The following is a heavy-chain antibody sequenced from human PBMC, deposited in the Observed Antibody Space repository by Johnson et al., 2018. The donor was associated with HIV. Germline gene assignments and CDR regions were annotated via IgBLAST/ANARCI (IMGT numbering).Heavy chain of an antibody. J-gene: IGHJ3*02. Sequence: VHLVESGGGLVQPGRSLRLSCAASGFTFDDYGMHWVRQAPGKGLEWVSGISWNSGSIGYADSVKGRFTISRDNAKNSLYLQMNSLRAEDTALYYCAKIKGDTVGYDAFDIWGQGTMVTVSS. D-gene: IGHD4-23*01. CDR3: AKIKGDTVGYDAFDI. V-gene: IGHV3-9*01. CDR1: GFTFDDYG. CDR2: ISWNSGSI.